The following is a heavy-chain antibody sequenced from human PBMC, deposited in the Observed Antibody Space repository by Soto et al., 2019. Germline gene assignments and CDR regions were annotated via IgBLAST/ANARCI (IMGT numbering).Heavy chain of an antibody. CDR1: GGTFSSYA. V-gene: IGHV1-69*13. Sequence: GASVKVSCKASGGTFSSYAISWVRQAPGQGLEWMGGIIPIFGTANYAQKFQGRVTITADESTSTAYMELSSLRSEDTAVYYCARSSAHYCSTTSCYGRWFAPWGQGTLVTVSS. D-gene: IGHD2-2*01. CDR2: IIPIFGTA. J-gene: IGHJ5*02. CDR3: ARSSAHYCSTTSCYGRWFAP.